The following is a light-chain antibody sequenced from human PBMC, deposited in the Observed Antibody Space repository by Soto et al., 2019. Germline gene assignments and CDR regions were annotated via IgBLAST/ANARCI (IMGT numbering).Light chain of an antibody. CDR3: QQYNEWPLT. Sequence: EVVMTQSPATLSVSPGERVLLSCRASQSVSSDLAWYHQKPGQPPRLLIYGAATRATGIPGRFSGSWSGTECTLTIGRLQSEDFGVYYCQQYNEWPLTFGGGTKVEFK. V-gene: IGKV3-15*01. J-gene: IGKJ4*02. CDR2: GAA. CDR1: QSVSSD.